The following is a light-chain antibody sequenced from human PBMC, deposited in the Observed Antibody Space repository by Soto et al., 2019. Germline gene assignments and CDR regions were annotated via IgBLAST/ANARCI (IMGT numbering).Light chain of an antibody. J-gene: IGKJ4*01. Sequence: EIELTQSPATLSLSPGERATLSCRASQSVGGRLGWYQQKPGRAPSLLIYDASIRATGIPARYSGSGSGTDFILTISSLEPEDVAVYYCQQRASWPLTFGGGTRVELK. CDR1: QSVGGR. V-gene: IGKV3-11*01. CDR3: QQRASWPLT. CDR2: DAS.